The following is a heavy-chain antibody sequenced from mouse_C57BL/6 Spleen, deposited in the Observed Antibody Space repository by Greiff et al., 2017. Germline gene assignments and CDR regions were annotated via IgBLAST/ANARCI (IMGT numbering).Heavy chain of an antibody. Sequence: QVQLQQPGAELVRPGSSVKLSCKASGYTFTSYWMDWVKQRPGQGLEWIGNIYPSDSETHYNQKFKDKATLTVDKSSSTAYMQLSSLTSEDSAVYYCARSKDYYGSSSYWGQGTTLTVSS. V-gene: IGHV1-61*01. CDR3: ARSKDYYGSSSY. D-gene: IGHD1-1*01. J-gene: IGHJ2*01. CDR2: IYPSDSET. CDR1: GYTFTSYW.